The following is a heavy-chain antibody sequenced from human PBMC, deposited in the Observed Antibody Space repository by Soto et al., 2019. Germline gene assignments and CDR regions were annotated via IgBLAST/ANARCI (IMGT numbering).Heavy chain of an antibody. V-gene: IGHV3-30-3*01. CDR1: GFTFSSYA. J-gene: IGHJ4*02. Sequence: GGSLRLSCAASGFTFSSYAMHWVRQAPGKGLEWVALISYDGSDKDYADSVKGRFTISRDNSRNTLFLQMNSLRVEDTAVYYCAIDSQDSSGYLQPFDYWGQGTLVTVSS. CDR3: AIDSQDSSGYLQPFDY. CDR2: ISYDGSDK. D-gene: IGHD3-22*01.